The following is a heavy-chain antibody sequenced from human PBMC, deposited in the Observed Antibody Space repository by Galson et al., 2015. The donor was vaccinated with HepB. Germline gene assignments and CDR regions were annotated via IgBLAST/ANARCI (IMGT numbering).Heavy chain of an antibody. V-gene: IGHV7-4-1*02. CDR1: GYTFTNYG. D-gene: IGHD6-13*01. CDR2: INTNTGNP. J-gene: IGHJ4*02. CDR3: ARGFTVSGTWYYSGY. Sequence: SVKVSCKASGYTFTNYGMNWVRQAPGQGLEWMGWINTNTGNPTYAQGFTGRFVFSLDTSVSTTYLEISSLKADDTAVYYCARGFTVSGTWYYSGYWGQGALVTVSS.